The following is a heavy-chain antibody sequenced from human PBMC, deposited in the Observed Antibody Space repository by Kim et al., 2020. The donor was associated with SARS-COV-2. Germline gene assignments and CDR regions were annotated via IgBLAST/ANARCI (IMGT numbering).Heavy chain of an antibody. V-gene: IGHV4-34*01. CDR3: ARSGYYYSPFDY. Sequence: TYNPSLKSRVTISVDTSKNQFSLKLSSVTAADTAVYYCARSGYYYSPFDYWGQGGLVTVSS. D-gene: IGHD3-22*01. J-gene: IGHJ4*02.